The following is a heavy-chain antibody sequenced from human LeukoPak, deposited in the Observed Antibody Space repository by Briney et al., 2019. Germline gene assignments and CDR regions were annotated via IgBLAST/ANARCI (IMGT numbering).Heavy chain of an antibody. CDR3: ARDGGYCSSTSCYKYFQH. CDR1: GFTFSSYN. Sequence: PGGSLRLSCAASGFTFSSYNMNWVHQAPGKGLEWVSSISSSSSYIYYADSVKGRFTISRDNAKNSLYLQMNSLRAEDTAVYYCARDGGYCSSTSCYKYFQHWGQGTLVTVSS. V-gene: IGHV3-21*01. D-gene: IGHD2-2*02. CDR2: ISSSSSYI. J-gene: IGHJ1*01.